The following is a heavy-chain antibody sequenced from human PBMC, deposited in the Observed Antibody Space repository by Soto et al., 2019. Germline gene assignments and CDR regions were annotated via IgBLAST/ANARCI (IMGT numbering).Heavy chain of an antibody. Sequence: GGSLRLSCAASGFTFSSYWMSWVRQAPGKGLEWVSAISASGGSTYYADSVKGRFTISRDNSKNTLYLQMNSLRAEDTAVYYCAKDQGSSWYEIDYWGQGTLVTVSS. CDR3: AKDQGSSWYEIDY. V-gene: IGHV3-23*01. J-gene: IGHJ4*02. D-gene: IGHD6-13*01. CDR1: GFTFSSYW. CDR2: ISASGGST.